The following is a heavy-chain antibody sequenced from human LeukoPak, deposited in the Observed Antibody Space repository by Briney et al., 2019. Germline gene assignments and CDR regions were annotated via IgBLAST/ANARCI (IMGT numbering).Heavy chain of an antibody. CDR1: GFTFNSYA. D-gene: IGHD6-13*01. CDR3: AKAPRRIAAAGTGSEFDY. V-gene: IGHV3-23*01. Sequence: GGSLRLSCAASGFTFNSYAMSWVRHAPGKGLEWVSSISGSGGSTYYADSVKGRFTISRDNSKNTVYLQMNSLRAEDTAVYYCAKAPRRIAAAGTGSEFDYWGQGTLVTVSS. J-gene: IGHJ4*02. CDR2: ISGSGGST.